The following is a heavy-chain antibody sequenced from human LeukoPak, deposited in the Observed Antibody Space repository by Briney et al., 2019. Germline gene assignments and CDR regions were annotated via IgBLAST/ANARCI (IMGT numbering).Heavy chain of an antibody. V-gene: IGHV4-4*07. CDR2: IYTTGST. CDR1: GGSIRSYY. J-gene: IGHJ4*02. CDR3: ARGRDGFMSDFDS. Sequence: SETLSLTCTVSGGSIRSYYWNWLRQPAGKGLEWIGRIYTTGSTYYNPSLKSRVTMSVDTSKNQFSLKLRSLTAADTAVYYCARGRDGFMSDFDSWGQGTLVTVSS. D-gene: IGHD3-10*02.